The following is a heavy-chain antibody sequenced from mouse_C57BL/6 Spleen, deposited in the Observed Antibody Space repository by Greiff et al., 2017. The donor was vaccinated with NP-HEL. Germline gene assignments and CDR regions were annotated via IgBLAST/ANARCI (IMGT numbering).Heavy chain of an antibody. CDR3: TRGDDGYYTGYFDV. V-gene: IGHV5-9-1*02. J-gene: IGHJ1*03. D-gene: IGHD2-3*01. CDR1: GFTFSSYA. CDR2: ISSGGDYI. Sequence: EVKLMESGEGLVKPGGSLKLSCAASGFTFSSYAMSWVRQTPEKRLEWVAYISSGGDYIYYADTVQGRFTISRDNARNTLYLQMSRLKSEDTAMYYCTRGDDGYYTGYFDVWGTGTTVTVSS.